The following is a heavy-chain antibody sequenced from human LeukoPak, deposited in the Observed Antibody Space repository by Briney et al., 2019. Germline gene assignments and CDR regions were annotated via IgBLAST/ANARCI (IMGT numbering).Heavy chain of an antibody. D-gene: IGHD1/OR15-1a*01. Sequence: ASVKVSCKASGYTFTSYYMHWVRQAPGQGLEWMGIVNPSGGSTSYAQKFQGRVTMTRDMSTSTVYMELSSLRSEDTAVYYCARTSREQLNIPLLGYWGQGTLVTVSS. CDR2: VNPSGGST. CDR3: ARTSREQLNIPLLGY. V-gene: IGHV1-46*01. CDR1: GYTFTSYY. J-gene: IGHJ4*02.